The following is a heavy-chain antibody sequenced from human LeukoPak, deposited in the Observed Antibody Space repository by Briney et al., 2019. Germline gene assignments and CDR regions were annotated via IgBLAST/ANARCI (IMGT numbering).Heavy chain of an antibody. V-gene: IGHV4-59*08. Sequence: KPSETLSLTCTVSGGSISSYYWSWIRQPPGKGLEWIGYIYYSGSTNYNPSLKSRVTISVDTSKNQFSPKLSSVIAADTAVYYCARHDSGSGTYPLDYWGQGTLVTVSS. CDR3: ARHDSGSGTYPLDY. D-gene: IGHD1-26*01. CDR2: IYYSGST. J-gene: IGHJ4*02. CDR1: GGSISSYY.